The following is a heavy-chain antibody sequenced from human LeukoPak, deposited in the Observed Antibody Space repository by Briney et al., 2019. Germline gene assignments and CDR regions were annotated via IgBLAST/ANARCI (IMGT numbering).Heavy chain of an antibody. CDR1: GYSFTSYW. D-gene: IGHD3-22*01. Sequence: GESLKISCKRSGYSFTSYWIGWVRQMPGKGLEWMGIIYPGDSDTTYSPSFRGQVTISADKSISTAYLQWSSLKASDTAMYYCARLRDYDRYFDRWGRGTLVTVSS. J-gene: IGHJ2*01. V-gene: IGHV5-51*01. CDR3: ARLRDYDRYFDR. CDR2: IYPGDSDT.